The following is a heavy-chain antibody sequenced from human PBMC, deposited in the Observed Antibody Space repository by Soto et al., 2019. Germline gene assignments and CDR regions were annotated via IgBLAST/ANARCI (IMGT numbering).Heavy chain of an antibody. CDR3: ARDITDFWRDYVESVYGTDV. J-gene: IGHJ6*02. D-gene: IGHD3-3*01. Sequence: QMQLVESGGDAVQPGRSLRLSCVVSGSIFTDYGFHWVRKAPGKGLEWVAVISYDGSNKNYADSVKGRFTTSRDNSKNTVFLQMNSLRTDDTAVYYCARDITDFWRDYVESVYGTDVWGQGTTVTVSS. CDR1: GSIFTDYG. CDR2: ISYDGSNK. V-gene: IGHV3-30-3*01.